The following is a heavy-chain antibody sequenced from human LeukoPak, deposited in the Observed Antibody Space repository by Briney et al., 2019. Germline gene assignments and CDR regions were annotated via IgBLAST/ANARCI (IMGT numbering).Heavy chain of an antibody. CDR1: GGSISSSSYY. Sequence: SETLSLTCTVSGGSISSSSYYWGWIRQPPGKGLEWIGSIYYSGSTYYSPSLKSRVTISVDTSKNQFSLKLSSVTAADTAVYYCARDSYFSNYVGYYYYYMDVWGKGTTVTVSS. CDR2: IYYSGST. J-gene: IGHJ6*03. V-gene: IGHV4-39*07. CDR3: ARDSYFSNYVGYYYYYMDV. D-gene: IGHD4-11*01.